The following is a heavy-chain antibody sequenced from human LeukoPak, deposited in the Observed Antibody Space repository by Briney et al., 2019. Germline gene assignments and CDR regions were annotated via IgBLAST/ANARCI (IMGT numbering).Heavy chain of an antibody. J-gene: IGHJ4*02. CDR3: ARREYYYDSSGYYLY. Sequence: SVKVSCKASGGTFSGYAISWVRQAPGQGLEWMGRIIPILGIANYAQKFQGRVTITADKSTSTAYMELSSPRSEDTAVYYCARREYYYDSSGYYLYWGQGTLVTVSS. CDR2: IIPILGIA. V-gene: IGHV1-69*04. D-gene: IGHD3-22*01. CDR1: GGTFSGYA.